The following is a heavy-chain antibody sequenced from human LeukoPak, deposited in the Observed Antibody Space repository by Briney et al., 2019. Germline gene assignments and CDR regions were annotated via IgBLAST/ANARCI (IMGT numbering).Heavy chain of an antibody. Sequence: PGGSLRLSCAASGFTFSSYGMHWVRQAPGKGLEWVAVIWYDGSNKYYADSVKGRFTISRDNSKNTLYLQMNSLRAEDTAVYYCAKGIRYCSSTSCYYVHYYYGMDVWGQGTTVTVSS. V-gene: IGHV3-33*06. CDR3: AKGIRYCSSTSCYYVHYYYGMDV. J-gene: IGHJ6*02. CDR1: GFTFSSYG. CDR2: IWYDGSNK. D-gene: IGHD2-2*01.